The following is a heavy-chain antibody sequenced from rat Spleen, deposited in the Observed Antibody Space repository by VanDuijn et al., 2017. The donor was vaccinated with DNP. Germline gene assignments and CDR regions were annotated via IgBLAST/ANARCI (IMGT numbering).Heavy chain of an antibody. J-gene: IGHJ2*01. Sequence: EVQLVESGGGLVRPGNSLRLSCAASGFIFSDYAMAWVRQSPKMGMEWVANIIYDGSSTFYRDSVTGRFTITRDFAKRTLYLQMDRVRYKDSAHYCCTTRGNYGGFEYWGKGVMVTVS. V-gene: IGHV5S10*01. D-gene: IGHD1-11*01. CDR3: TTRGNYGGFEY. CDR2: IIYDGSST. CDR1: GFIFSDYA.